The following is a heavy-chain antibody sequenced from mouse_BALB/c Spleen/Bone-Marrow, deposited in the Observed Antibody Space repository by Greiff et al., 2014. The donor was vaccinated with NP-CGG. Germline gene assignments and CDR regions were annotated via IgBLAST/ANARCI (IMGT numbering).Heavy chain of an antibody. J-gene: IGHJ4*01. V-gene: IGHV1-7*01. CDR3: ARGNWEAMDC. CDR2: INPRIGYT. CDR1: GYTFTSYW. D-gene: IGHD4-1*01. Sequence: VQLKESGAELAKPGASVKMSCKASGYTFTSYWMHWVKQRPGQGLEWIGYINPRIGYTEYNQKFKDKATLTADKSSSTAYMQLSSLTSEDSAVYYCARGNWEAMDCWGQGTSVTVSS.